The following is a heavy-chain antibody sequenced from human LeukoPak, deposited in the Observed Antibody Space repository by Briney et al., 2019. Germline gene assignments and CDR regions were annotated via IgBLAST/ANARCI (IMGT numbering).Heavy chain of an antibody. CDR3: ARLGMIQAYSTEDY. Sequence: GASVKVSCKASGYTFTSYDINWVRQATGQGLEWMGWMNPNSGNTGYAQKFQGRVTMTRNTSISTAYMELSSLRSEDTAVYYCARLGMIQAYSTEDYWGQGTLVTVSS. D-gene: IGHD6-13*01. CDR1: GYTFTSYD. V-gene: IGHV1-8*01. J-gene: IGHJ4*02. CDR2: MNPNSGNT.